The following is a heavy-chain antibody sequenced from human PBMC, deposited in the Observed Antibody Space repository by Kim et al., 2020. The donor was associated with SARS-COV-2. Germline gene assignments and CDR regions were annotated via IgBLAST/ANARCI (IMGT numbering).Heavy chain of an antibody. CDR1: GGSFSGYY. D-gene: IGHD4-4*01. CDR2: INHSGST. J-gene: IGHJ4*02. Sequence: SETLSLTCAVYGGSFSGYYWSWIRQPPGKGLEWIGEINHSGSTNYNPSLKSRVTISVDTSKNQFSLKLSSVTAADTAVYYCARGRSSNYDYWGQGTLVTV. V-gene: IGHV4-34*01. CDR3: ARGRSSNYDY.